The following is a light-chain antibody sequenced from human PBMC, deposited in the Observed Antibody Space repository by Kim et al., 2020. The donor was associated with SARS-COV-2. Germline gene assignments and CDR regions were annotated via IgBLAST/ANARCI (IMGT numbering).Light chain of an antibody. CDR2: EVS. V-gene: IGLV2-8*01. Sequence: HSVTISCPGTTSAVSAFNYVSWFRQSPGKAPKLIIYEVSKRPSGVPGRFSGSKSGNTASLTVSGLQAEDEADYHCSSYGGSHNFVFGGGTQLTVL. J-gene: IGLJ2*01. CDR3: SSYGGSHNFV. CDR1: TSAVSAFNY.